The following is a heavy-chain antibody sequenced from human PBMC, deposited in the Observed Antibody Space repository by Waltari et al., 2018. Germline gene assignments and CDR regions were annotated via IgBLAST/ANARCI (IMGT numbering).Heavy chain of an antibody. V-gene: IGHV3-30*02. CDR2: IRYDGSNK. J-gene: IGHJ4*02. D-gene: IGHD3-10*01. CDR3: AKEGPHGDGSGSYDLDY. Sequence: PGKGLEWVAFIRYDGSNKYYADSVKGRFTISRDNSKNTLYLQMNSLRAEDTAVYYCAKEGPHGDGSGSYDLDYWGQGTLVTVSS.